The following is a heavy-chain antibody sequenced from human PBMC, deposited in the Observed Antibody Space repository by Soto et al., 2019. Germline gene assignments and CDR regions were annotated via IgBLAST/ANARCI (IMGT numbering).Heavy chain of an antibody. CDR2: IYYSGST. CDR3: ARDSRVEMATIWSWFDP. J-gene: IGHJ5*02. D-gene: IGHD5-12*01. Sequence: SETLSLTCTVSGGSISSYYWSWIRQPPGKGLEWIGYIYYSGSTNYNPPLKSRVTISVDTSKNQFSLKLSSVTAADTAVYYCARDSRVEMATIWSWFDPWGQGTLVTVSS. CDR1: GGSISSYY. V-gene: IGHV4-59*01.